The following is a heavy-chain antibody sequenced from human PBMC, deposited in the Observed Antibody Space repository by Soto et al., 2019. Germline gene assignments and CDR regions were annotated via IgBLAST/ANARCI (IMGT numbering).Heavy chain of an antibody. CDR2: ISADNGNT. CDR1: GYTFTSYG. D-gene: IGHD6-19*01. CDR3: ATQRVPGIAVAGDFDY. J-gene: IGHJ4*02. Sequence: GASVKVSCKASGYTFTSYGISWVRRAPGQGLEWMGWISADNGNTNYAQKLQGRVTMTTDTSASTAYMELRSLRSDDTAVYYCATQRVPGIAVAGDFDYWGQGTLVTVSS. V-gene: IGHV1-18*04.